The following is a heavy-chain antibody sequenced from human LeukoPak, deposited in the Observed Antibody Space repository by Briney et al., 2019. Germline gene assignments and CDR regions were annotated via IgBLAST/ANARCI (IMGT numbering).Heavy chain of an antibody. CDR1: GGSTSTSSYY. J-gene: IGHJ4*02. CDR3: ARWSTTVFDY. Sequence: SETLSLTCTVSGGSTSTSSYYWGWIRQPPGKGLEWIGSINYGGTTNYNPSLKSRVTTFVDTSKNQFSLKLRSVTAADTAAYYCARWSTTVFDYWGQGTLVTVSS. V-gene: IGHV4-39*01. D-gene: IGHD4-17*01. CDR2: INYGGTT.